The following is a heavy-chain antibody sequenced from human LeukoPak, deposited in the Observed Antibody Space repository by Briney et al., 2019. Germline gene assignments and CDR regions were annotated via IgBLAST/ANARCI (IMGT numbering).Heavy chain of an antibody. CDR3: ARNPILGYCSSTSCYVFDY. V-gene: IGHV3-23*01. CDR1: GFTFSSYA. D-gene: IGHD2-2*01. CDR2: ISGSGGST. Sequence: PGGSLRLSCAASGFTFSSYAMSWVRQAPGKGLEWVSAISGSGGSTYYADSVKGRFTISRDNSKNTLYLQMNSLRAEDTAVYYCARNPILGYCSSTSCYVFDYWGQGTLVTVSS. J-gene: IGHJ4*02.